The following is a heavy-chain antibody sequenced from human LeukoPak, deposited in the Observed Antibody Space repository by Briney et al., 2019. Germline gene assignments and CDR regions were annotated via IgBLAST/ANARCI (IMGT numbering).Heavy chain of an antibody. CDR3: AKENQYYDILTGLDY. J-gene: IGHJ4*02. V-gene: IGHV3-30*18. Sequence: GGSLRLSCAASGFTFSSYGMHWVRQAPGKGLEWVAVISYDGGNKYYADSVKGRFTISRDNSKNTLYLQMNSLRAEDTAVYYCAKENQYYDILTGLDYWGQGTLVTVSS. CDR2: ISYDGGNK. CDR1: GFTFSSYG. D-gene: IGHD3-9*01.